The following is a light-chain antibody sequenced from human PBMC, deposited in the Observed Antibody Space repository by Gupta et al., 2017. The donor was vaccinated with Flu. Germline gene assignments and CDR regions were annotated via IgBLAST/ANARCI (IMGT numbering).Light chain of an antibody. J-gene: IGKJ4*01. CDR2: KAS. CDR3: QQHLTYPLT. CDR1: QTIINW. V-gene: IGKV1-5*03. Sequence: DIQITPSPSTLSASVGDTVTITCRASQTIINWLAWFQQRPGKAPKLLIYKASNLKSGVSSRFSGSQSGTEFTLTISGLQPDDFATYYCQQHLTYPLTFGGGTRIEI.